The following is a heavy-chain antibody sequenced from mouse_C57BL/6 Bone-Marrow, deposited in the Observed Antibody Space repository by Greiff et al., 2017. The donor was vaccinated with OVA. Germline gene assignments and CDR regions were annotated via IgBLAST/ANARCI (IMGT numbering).Heavy chain of an antibody. D-gene: IGHD4-1*01. CDR3: ARNWDVEDY. Sequence: EVKLVESGGGLVKPGGSLKLSCAASGFTFSSYAMSWVRQTPEKRLEWVATISDGGSYTYYPDNVKGRFTISRDNAKNNLYLQMSHLKSEDTAMYYCARNWDVEDYWGQGTTLTVSS. CDR2: ISDGGSYT. CDR1: GFTFSSYA. J-gene: IGHJ2*01. V-gene: IGHV5-4*03.